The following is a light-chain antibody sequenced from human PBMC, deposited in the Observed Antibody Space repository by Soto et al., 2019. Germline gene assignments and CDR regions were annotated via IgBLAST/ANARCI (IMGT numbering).Light chain of an antibody. J-gene: IGKJ1*01. CDR3: HHYNTWPWT. CDR1: QSVNSN. CDR2: GAS. Sequence: ETVMTQSPATLSVSPGERATLSCRASQSVNSNLAWYQQKLGQAPRVLIYGASTRATGIPARFSGSGSETEFILTINSLQSEDFAVSYCHHYNTWPWTFGQGTKVEIK. V-gene: IGKV3-15*01.